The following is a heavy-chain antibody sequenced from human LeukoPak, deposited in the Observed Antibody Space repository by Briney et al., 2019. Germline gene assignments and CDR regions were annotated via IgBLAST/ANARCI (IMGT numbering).Heavy chain of an antibody. CDR2: ISAYNGNT. V-gene: IGHV1-18*01. CDR3: ARGSPSYSSSWYYDY. J-gene: IGHJ4*02. D-gene: IGHD6-13*01. Sequence: ASVKVSCRASGYTFTSYGISWVRQAPGQGLEWMGWISAYNGNTNYAQKLQGRVTMTTDTSTSTAYMELRSLRSDDTAVYYCARGSPSYSSSWYYDYWGQGTLVTVSS. CDR1: GYTFTSYG.